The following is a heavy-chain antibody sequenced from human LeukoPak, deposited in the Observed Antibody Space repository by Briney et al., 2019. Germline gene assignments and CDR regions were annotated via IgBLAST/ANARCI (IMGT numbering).Heavy chain of an antibody. Sequence: ASVKVSCKASGYTFTSYDINWVRQATGQGLEWMGWMNPNSGNTGYAQKVQGRVTMTRNTSISTAYMELSSLRSEDTAVYYCARGWGHYDILTGYYLPYYYYGVDVWGQGTTVTVSS. V-gene: IGHV1-8*01. CDR1: GYTFTSYD. CDR2: MNPNSGNT. D-gene: IGHD3-9*01. J-gene: IGHJ6*02. CDR3: ARGWGHYDILTGYYLPYYYYGVDV.